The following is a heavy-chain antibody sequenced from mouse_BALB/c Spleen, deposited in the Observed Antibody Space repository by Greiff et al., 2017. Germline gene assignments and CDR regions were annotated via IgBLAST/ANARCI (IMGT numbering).Heavy chain of an antibody. J-gene: IGHJ1*01. CDR3: AREYYGRGYFDV. Sequence: ESGPGLVKPSQSLSLTCSVTGYSITSGYYWNWIRQFPGNKLEWMGYISYDGSNNYNPSLKNRISITRDTSKNQFFLKLNSVTTEDTATYYCAREYYGRGYFDVWGAGTTVTVSS. CDR2: ISYDGSN. D-gene: IGHD1-1*01. CDR1: GYSITSGYY. V-gene: IGHV3-6*02.